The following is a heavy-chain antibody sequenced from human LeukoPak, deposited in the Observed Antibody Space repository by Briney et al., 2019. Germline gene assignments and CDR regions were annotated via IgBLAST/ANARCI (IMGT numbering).Heavy chain of an antibody. Sequence: SETLSLTCTVSGYSISSGYYWGWIRQPPGKGLEWIGSIYHSGSTYYNPSLKSRVTISADTSKNQFSLKLSSVTAADTAVYYCARGGGVAFDIWGQGTMVTVSS. V-gene: IGHV4-38-2*02. J-gene: IGHJ3*02. CDR2: IYHSGST. CDR1: GYSISSGYY. CDR3: ARGGGVAFDI.